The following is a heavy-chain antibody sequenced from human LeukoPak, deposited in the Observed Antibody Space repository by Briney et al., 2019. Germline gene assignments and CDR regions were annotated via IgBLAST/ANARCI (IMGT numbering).Heavy chain of an antibody. CDR1: GYTFTNYD. D-gene: IGHD2-2*01. CDR3: ARVIVVVPAAQIRFDP. CDR2: MNPNSGNT. Sequence: ASVKVSCKASGYTFTNYDINWVRQATGQGLEWMGWMNPNSGNTGYAQKFQGRVAITRNTSISTAYMELSSLRSEDTAVYYCARVIVVVPAAQIRFDPWGQETLVTVSS. J-gene: IGHJ5*02. V-gene: IGHV1-8*03.